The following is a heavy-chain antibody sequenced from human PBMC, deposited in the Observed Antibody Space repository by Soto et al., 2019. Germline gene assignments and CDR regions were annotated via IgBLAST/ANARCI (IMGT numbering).Heavy chain of an antibody. CDR1: GFTFSSYA. J-gene: IGHJ4*02. D-gene: IGHD6-19*01. Sequence: GGSLRLSCAASGFTFSSYAMSWVRQAPGKGLEWVSAISGSGGSTYYADSVKGRLTISRDNSKNTLYLQMNSLRAEDTAVYYCAKRIAVAGTVDYWGQGTLVTVSS. CDR3: AKRIAVAGTVDY. V-gene: IGHV3-23*01. CDR2: ISGSGGST.